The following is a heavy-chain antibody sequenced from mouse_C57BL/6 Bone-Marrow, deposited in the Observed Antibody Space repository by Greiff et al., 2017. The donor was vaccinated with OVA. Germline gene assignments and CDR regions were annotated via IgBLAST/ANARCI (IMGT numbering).Heavy chain of an antibody. D-gene: IGHD1-1*01. Sequence: EVMLVESEGGLVQPGSSMKLSCTASGFTFSDYYMAWVRQVPEKGLEWVANINYDGSCTYYLDSLKSRFIISRDNAKNILYLQMSSLKSEDTATYYCARGATTVVAPFDYWGQGTTLTVSS. CDR3: ARGATTVVAPFDY. J-gene: IGHJ2*01. CDR1: GFTFSDYY. CDR2: INYDGSCT. V-gene: IGHV5-16*01.